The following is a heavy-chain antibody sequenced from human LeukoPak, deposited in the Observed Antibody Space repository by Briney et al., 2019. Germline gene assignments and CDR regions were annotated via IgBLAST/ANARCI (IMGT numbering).Heavy chain of an antibody. CDR3: ARGYGDYSGNWFDP. CDR1: GGSFSGYY. V-gene: IGHV4-34*01. CDR2: INHSGST. D-gene: IGHD4-17*01. Sequence: PSETLSLTCAVYGGSFSGYYWSWIRQPPGKGLEWIGEINHSGSTNYNPSLKSRVTMSVDTSKNQFSLKLSSVTAADTAVYYCARGYGDYSGNWFDPWGQGTLVTVSS. J-gene: IGHJ5*02.